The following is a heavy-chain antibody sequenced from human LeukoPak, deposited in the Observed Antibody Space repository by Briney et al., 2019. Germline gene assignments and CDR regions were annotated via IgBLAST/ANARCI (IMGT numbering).Heavy chain of an antibody. Sequence: PGGSLRLSCAASGFTFSSYRMSWVRQAPGKGLEWVANIKQDGSEKYYVDSVKGRFTLSRDNAKNSLFLQMNSLRAEDTAVYYCARDLSPRGYSYGFGYWGQGTLVTVSS. J-gene: IGHJ4*02. CDR1: GFTFSSYR. CDR2: IKQDGSEK. D-gene: IGHD5-18*01. V-gene: IGHV3-7*03. CDR3: ARDLSPRGYSYGFGY.